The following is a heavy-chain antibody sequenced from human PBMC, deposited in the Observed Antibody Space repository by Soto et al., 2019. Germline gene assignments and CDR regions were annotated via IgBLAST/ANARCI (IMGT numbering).Heavy chain of an antibody. V-gene: IGHV3-53*02. D-gene: IGHD1-26*01. CDR2: IYRGGST. Sequence: DVQLVETGGGLIQPGGSLRLSCAASGFSVSSDYMNWVRQDPGKGLEWVSVIYRGGSTYYADSVRGRFTISRDYSENTLFLQMNSLSAEDTAVYYCARATEWDGLDIWGQGTMVTVSS. CDR3: ARATEWDGLDI. J-gene: IGHJ3*02. CDR1: GFSVSSDY.